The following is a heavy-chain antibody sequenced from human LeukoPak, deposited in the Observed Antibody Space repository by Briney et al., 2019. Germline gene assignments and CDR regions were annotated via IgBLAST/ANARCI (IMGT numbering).Heavy chain of an antibody. J-gene: IGHJ4*02. CDR2: LYSGSST. Sequence: GGSLRLSCAASGFTVSSNYMNWVRRAPGKGLEWVSLLYSGSSTNYADSVKGRFTISRDNSKNTLYFQMNSLRVEDTAVYYCAKGPRPGSSGYPNLDHWGQGTLVTVSS. CDR3: AKGPRPGSSGYPNLDH. CDR1: GFTVSSNY. D-gene: IGHD3-22*01. V-gene: IGHV3-53*01.